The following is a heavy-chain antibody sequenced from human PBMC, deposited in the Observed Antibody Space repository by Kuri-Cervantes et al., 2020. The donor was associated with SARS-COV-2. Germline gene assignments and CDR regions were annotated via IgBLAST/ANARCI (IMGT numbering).Heavy chain of an antibody. CDR1: GGSISSYY. J-gene: IGHJ5*02. CDR3: ARELGLTTVNWFDP. V-gene: IGHV4-59*01. CDR2: IYYSGST. D-gene: IGHD4-17*01. Sequence: GSLRLSCTVSGGSISSYYWSWIRQPPGKGLKWIGYIYYSGSTNYNPSLKSRVTISVDTSKNQFSLKLSSVTAADTAVYYCARELGLTTVNWFDPWGQGTLVTVSS.